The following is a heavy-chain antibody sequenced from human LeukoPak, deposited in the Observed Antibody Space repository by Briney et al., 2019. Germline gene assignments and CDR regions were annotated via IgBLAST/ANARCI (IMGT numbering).Heavy chain of an antibody. J-gene: IGHJ4*02. D-gene: IGHD5-24*01. CDR1: GGSFSGYY. CDR3: ARGGPFEEMAYDFDY. Sequence: KPSETLSLTCAVYGGSFSGYYWSWIRQPPGKGLEWIGEIKHSESTNYNPSLKSRVTISVDTSKNQFSLKLRSVTAADTAVYYCARGGPFEEMAYDFDYWGQGTLVTVSS. CDR2: IKHSEST. V-gene: IGHV4-34*01.